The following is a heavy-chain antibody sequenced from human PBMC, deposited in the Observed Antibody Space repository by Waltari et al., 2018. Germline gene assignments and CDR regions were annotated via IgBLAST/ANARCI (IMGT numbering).Heavy chain of an antibody. CDR3: AHRRGASNTGGAFDI. V-gene: IGHV2-5*02. CDR2: IFWDDVK. D-gene: IGHD2-2*01. Sequence: QSTLKESGPTLVKPTQTLTLTCVFSGFSLSTSGVGVGWIRQPPGKALERLAVIFWDDVKRYSPSLKSRLTITKDTSKNQVVLTLTNVDPVDTATYYCAHRRGASNTGGAFDIWGQGTTVTVSS. J-gene: IGHJ3*02. CDR1: GFSLSTSGVG.